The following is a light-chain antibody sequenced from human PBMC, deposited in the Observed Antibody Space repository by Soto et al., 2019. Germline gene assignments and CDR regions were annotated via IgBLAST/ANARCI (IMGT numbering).Light chain of an antibody. Sequence: EIVMTQSPATLSVSPGERATLSCRASQSVSSNLAWYQQKPGQPPRLLIYGASTRATGIPARFRGSGSGTEFTLTIDSLQSEDFAVYYCQQYDYWPPYTFGQGTKLEIK. CDR3: QQYDYWPPYT. CDR2: GAS. J-gene: IGKJ2*01. CDR1: QSVSSN. V-gene: IGKV3-15*01.